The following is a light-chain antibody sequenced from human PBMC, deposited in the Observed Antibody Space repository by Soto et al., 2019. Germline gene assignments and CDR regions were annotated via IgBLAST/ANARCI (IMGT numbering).Light chain of an antibody. CDR3: QQYYTTPIT. Sequence: DIVMTQSPDSLAVSLGERATIDCKSSQSVFYSSNNKNYLSWYQQKPGQPPKLLIYWASTRESGVPDRFSGSGSGTDVTLTISSLQAEDVAVYYCQQYYTTPITFGQGTRLEIK. CDR1: QSVFYSSNNKNY. CDR2: WAS. J-gene: IGKJ5*01. V-gene: IGKV4-1*01.